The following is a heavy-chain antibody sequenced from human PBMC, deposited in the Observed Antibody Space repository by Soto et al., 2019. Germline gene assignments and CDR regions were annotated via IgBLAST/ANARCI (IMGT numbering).Heavy chain of an antibody. D-gene: IGHD6-19*01. CDR3: ATGSGWSFDY. V-gene: IGHV4-34*01. J-gene: IGHJ4*02. CDR1: GGSFSGYX. CDR2: INHSGST. Sequence: QVQLQQWGAGLLKPSETLSLTCAVYGGSFSGYXXXXXXXXXGXXLEXIGEINHSGSTNYNPSLKSRVTISVDTSKNQFSLKLSSVTAADTAVYYCATGSGWSFDYWGQGTLVTVSS.